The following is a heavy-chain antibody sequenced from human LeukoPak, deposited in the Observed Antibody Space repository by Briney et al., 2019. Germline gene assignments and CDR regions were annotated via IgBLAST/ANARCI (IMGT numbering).Heavy chain of an antibody. Sequence: PSETLSLTCTVSGGSISSGAYYWCWIRQPPGKGLEWIGYIYYSGSTYYNPSLKSRVTISVDTSKNQFSLKLSSVTAADTAVYYCARGGITIFAFDIWGQGTMVTVSS. D-gene: IGHD3-9*01. J-gene: IGHJ3*02. CDR1: GGSISSGAYY. CDR3: ARGGITIFAFDI. CDR2: IYYSGST. V-gene: IGHV4-30-4*01.